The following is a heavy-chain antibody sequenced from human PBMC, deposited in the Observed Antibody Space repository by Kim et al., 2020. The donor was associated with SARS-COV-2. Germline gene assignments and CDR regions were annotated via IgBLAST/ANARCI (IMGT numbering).Heavy chain of an antibody. J-gene: IGHJ4*02. D-gene: IGHD3-10*01. V-gene: IGHV1-8*01. CDR1: GYTFTSYD. CDR3: ARDLNLWFGDPN. CDR2: MNPNSGNT. Sequence: ASVKVSCKASGYTFTSYDINWVRQATGQGLEWMGWMNPNSGNTGYAQKFQGRVTMTRNTSISTAYMELSSLRSEDTAVYYCARDLNLWFGDPNWGQGTLVTVSS.